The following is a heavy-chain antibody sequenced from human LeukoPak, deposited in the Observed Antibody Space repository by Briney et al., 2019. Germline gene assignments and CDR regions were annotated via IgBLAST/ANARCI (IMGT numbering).Heavy chain of an antibody. CDR2: IWYDGSNK. D-gene: IGHD3-22*01. CDR3: ARDLSHYDSSGLRY. Sequence: PGGSLRLSCAASGFTFSSYGMHWVRQAPGKGLEWVAVIWYDGSNKYYADSVKGRFTISRDNSKNTLYLQMNSLRAEGTAVYYCARDLSHYDSSGLRYWGQGTLVTVSS. CDR1: GFTFSSYG. V-gene: IGHV3-33*01. J-gene: IGHJ4*02.